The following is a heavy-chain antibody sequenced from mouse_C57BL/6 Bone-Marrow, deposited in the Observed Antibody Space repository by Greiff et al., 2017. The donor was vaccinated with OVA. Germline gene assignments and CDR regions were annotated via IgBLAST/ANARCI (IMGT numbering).Heavy chain of an antibody. V-gene: IGHV1-63*01. CDR2: IYPGGGYT. J-gene: IGHJ3*01. CDR3: ARHDYEEFAY. Sequence: VQVVESGAELVRPGTSVKMSCKASGYTFTNYWIGWAKQRPGHGLEWIGDIYPGGGYTNYNEKFKGKATLTADKSSSTAYMQFSSLTSEDSAIYYCARHDYEEFAYWGQGTLVTVSA. D-gene: IGHD2-4*01. CDR1: GYTFTNYW.